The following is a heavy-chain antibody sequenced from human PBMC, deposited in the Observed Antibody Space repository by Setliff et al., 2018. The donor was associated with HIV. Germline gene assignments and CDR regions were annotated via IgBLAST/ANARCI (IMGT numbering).Heavy chain of an antibody. CDR1: GFNFTSYS. CDR2: ISSSGNYM. V-gene: IGHV3-21*01. J-gene: IGHJ4*02. Sequence: GGSLRLSCVASGFNFTSYSMNWVRQAPGKGLEWVSSISSSGNYMFYADSVKGRFTISRDNAGNSLSLLMNSLRAEDTAVYYCARDPPRSGWTLDYWGQGTPVTVSS. CDR3: ARDPPRSGWTLDY. D-gene: IGHD6-19*01.